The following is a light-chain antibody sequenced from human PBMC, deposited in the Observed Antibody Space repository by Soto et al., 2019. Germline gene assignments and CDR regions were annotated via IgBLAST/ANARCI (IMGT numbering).Light chain of an antibody. CDR2: GNS. CDR1: SSNIGACYY. V-gene: IGLV1-40*01. CDR3: QSYDSSLSVVV. J-gene: IGLJ2*01. Sequence: QSVLTQPPSVSGAPGQRVTISCTGSSSNIGACYYVHWYQQLPGTAPKLLIYGNSNRPSGVPDRFSGSKSGTSASLAITGLQAEDEADYYCQSYDSSLSVVVFGGGTKLTVL.